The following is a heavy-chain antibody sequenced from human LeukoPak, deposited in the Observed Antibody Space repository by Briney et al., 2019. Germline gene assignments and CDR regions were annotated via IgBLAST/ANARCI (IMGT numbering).Heavy chain of an antibody. CDR1: GGSISGYY. J-gene: IGHJ4*02. D-gene: IGHD3-22*01. CDR3: ARGRTWRRYYDSSGSYSDY. Sequence: SETLSLTCTVSGGSISGYYWSWIRQPPGKGLEWIGEINHSGSTNYNPSLKSRVTISVDTSKNQFSLKLSSVTAADTAVYYCARGRTWRRYYDSSGSYSDYWGQGTLVTVSS. V-gene: IGHV4-34*01. CDR2: INHSGST.